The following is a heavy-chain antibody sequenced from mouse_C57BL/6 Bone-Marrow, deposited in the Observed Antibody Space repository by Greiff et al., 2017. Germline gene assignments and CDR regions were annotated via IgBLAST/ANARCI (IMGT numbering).Heavy chain of an antibody. CDR3: ARWLLPD. V-gene: IGHV1-81*01. Sequence: VQLQQSGAELARPGASVKLSCKASGYTFTSYGISWVKQRTGQGLEWIGEIYPRSGNTYSNEKFKGKATLTADKSSSTAYMELRSLASEDSAVYFCARWLLPDWGQGTTLTVSS. D-gene: IGHD2-3*01. CDR2: IYPRSGNT. CDR1: GYTFTSYG. J-gene: IGHJ2*01.